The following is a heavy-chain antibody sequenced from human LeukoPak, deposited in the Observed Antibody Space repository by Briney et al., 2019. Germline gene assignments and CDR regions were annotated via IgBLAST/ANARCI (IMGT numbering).Heavy chain of an antibody. Sequence: SETLSLTCTVSGGSISAYYWTWMRQSPEKGLEWIGYIYYSGVTNYNLHLKSRVTISVDTSQNQFSLRLNAATAADTAVYYCARQHPSGRGSGLDYWGQGKLVIVSS. V-gene: IGHV4-59*08. CDR3: ARQHPSGRGSGLDY. D-gene: IGHD6-19*01. CDR1: GGSISAYY. J-gene: IGHJ4*02. CDR2: IYYSGVT.